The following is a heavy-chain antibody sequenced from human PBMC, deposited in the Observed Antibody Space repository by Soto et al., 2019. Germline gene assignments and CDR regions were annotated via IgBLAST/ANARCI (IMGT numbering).Heavy chain of an antibody. CDR3: ARHQWLAFDT. V-gene: IGHV4-39*01. CDR2: MYSSGST. CDR1: GYSMSSSSYY. J-gene: IGHJ3*02. Sequence: QLQLQESGPGLVKPSETLSLTCTVSGYSMSSSSYYWGWIRQAPGKGPEWIGSMYSSGSTYYKSSLKSRVNMSVDTSKNQFSLKLSSVTAADTAVYYCARHQWLAFDTWGQGTMVSVSS. D-gene: IGHD6-19*01.